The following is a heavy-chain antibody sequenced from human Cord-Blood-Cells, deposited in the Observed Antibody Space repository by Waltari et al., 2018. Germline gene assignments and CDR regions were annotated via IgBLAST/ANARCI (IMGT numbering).Heavy chain of an antibody. J-gene: IGHJ5*02. CDR2: INPNSGGT. Sequence: QVQLVQYGAEVKKRGASVQVSCKAAGNSVTAYSMPWGREAPGQGLEWMGWINPNSGGTNYAQKFQGRVTMTRDTSISTAYMELSRLRSDDTAVYYCARDLGAAAGTHWFDPWGQGTLVTVSS. D-gene: IGHD6-13*01. V-gene: IGHV1-2*02. CDR3: ARDLGAAAGTHWFDP. CDR1: GNSVTAYS.